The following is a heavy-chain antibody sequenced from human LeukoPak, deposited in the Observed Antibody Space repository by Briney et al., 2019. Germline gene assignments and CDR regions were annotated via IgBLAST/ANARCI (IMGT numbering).Heavy chain of an antibody. CDR3: ARGRYCSSTSCYLYYGMDV. D-gene: IGHD2-2*01. Sequence: SETLSLTCGVYGGSFSGYYWSWIRQPPGKGLEWIGEINHSGSTNYNPSLKSRVTISVDTSKNQFSLKLSSVTAADTAVYYCARGRYCSSTSCYLYYGMDVWGKGTTVTVSS. CDR2: INHSGST. J-gene: IGHJ6*04. CDR1: GGSFSGYY. V-gene: IGHV4-34*01.